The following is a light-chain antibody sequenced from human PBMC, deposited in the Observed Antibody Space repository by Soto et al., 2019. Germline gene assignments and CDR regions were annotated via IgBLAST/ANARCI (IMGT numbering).Light chain of an antibody. J-gene: IGKJ4*02. CDR2: DAS. Sequence: EIVLTQSPATLSLSPGERATLSCRASQSVSTYLAWYQQKPGQAPRLLIYDASNRATGIPARFTGSGSGTDFTLTISSLEPEDFAVYYCQQRRNWPRLEFGGGTK. CDR1: QSVSTY. V-gene: IGKV3-11*01. CDR3: QQRRNWPRLE.